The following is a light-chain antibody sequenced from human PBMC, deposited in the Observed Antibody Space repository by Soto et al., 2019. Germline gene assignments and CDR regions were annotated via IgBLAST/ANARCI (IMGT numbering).Light chain of an antibody. CDR3: QQYYDTPRT. CDR1: QSVLHSSNNKNY. V-gene: IGKV4-1*01. Sequence: DIAMTQSPDSLAVSLGERATVNCKSSQSVLHSSNNKNYLAWYQQKPGQPPKLLIYWASVRESGVPDRFSGSGSGTDFTLTISSLQAADVAAYYCQQYYDTPRTFGQGTKVEIK. CDR2: WAS. J-gene: IGKJ1*01.